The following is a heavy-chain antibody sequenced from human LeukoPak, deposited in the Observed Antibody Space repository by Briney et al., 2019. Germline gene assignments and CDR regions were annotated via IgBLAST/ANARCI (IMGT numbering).Heavy chain of an antibody. D-gene: IGHD3-10*01. V-gene: IGHV1-8*01. J-gene: IGHJ5*02. CDR2: MNPNSGNT. Sequence: ASVKVSCKASGYTFTSYDINWVRQATGQGLEWMGWMNPNSGNTGYAQKFQGRVTMTRNTSISTAYMELSSLRSEGTAVYCCTRRPIWFGELNWFDPWGQGTLVTVFS. CDR3: TRRPIWFGELNWFDP. CDR1: GYTFTSYD.